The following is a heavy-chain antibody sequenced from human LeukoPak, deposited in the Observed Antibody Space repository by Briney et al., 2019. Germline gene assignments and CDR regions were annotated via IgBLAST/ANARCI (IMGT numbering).Heavy chain of an antibody. V-gene: IGHV3-23*01. J-gene: IGHJ4*02. Sequence: GSLRLSCAASGFTFSSYAMSWVRQAPGKGLEWVSAISGSGGSTYYADSVKGRFTISRDNSKNTLYLQMNGLRAGDTAVYYCAKDKALYSSDLFDYWGQGTLVTVSS. CDR1: GFTFSSYA. CDR3: AKDKALYSSDLFDY. D-gene: IGHD6-19*01. CDR2: ISGSGGST.